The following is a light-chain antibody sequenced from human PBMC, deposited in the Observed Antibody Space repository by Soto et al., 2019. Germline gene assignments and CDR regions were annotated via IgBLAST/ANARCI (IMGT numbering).Light chain of an antibody. CDR3: SSYAGSNNFV. Sequence: QSVLTPPPSASWSPGQSVTISCTGTSSDVGGYNYVSWYQQHPGKAPKLMIYEVSKRPSGVPDRFSGSKSGNTASLTVSGLQAEDEADYYCSSYAGSNNFVFGTGTKVTV. V-gene: IGLV2-8*01. CDR2: EVS. CDR1: SSDVGGYNY. J-gene: IGLJ1*01.